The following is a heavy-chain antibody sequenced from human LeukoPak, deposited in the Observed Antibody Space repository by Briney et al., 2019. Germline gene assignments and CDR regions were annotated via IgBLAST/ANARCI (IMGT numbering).Heavy chain of an antibody. Sequence: SQTLSLTCTVSGGSISSGSYYWSWIRQPAGKGLEWIGRIYTSGSTNYNPSLKSRVTISVDTSKNQFSLKLTSVTAADTAVYYCARVTTGGYYNCWGQGTLVTVSS. CDR1: GGSISSGSYY. CDR2: IYTSGST. D-gene: IGHD3-22*01. CDR3: ARVTTGGYYNC. V-gene: IGHV4-61*02. J-gene: IGHJ4*02.